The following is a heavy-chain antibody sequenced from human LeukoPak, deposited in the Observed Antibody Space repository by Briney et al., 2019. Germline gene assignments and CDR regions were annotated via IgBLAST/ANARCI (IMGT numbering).Heavy chain of an antibody. CDR2: IICSGARA. CDR1: GFNFRGYA. J-gene: IGHJ6*02. D-gene: IGHD1-26*01. V-gene: IGHV3-23*01. CDR3: AKEVVLGETNYQYYGMDV. Sequence: GSLPLSCAASGFNFRGYAMSWARPAPGKGRGWVSAIICSGARAHYAETEGGSLTSSRDNSQNTAHLQMNRLRAEDTAVYYCAKEVVLGETNYQYYGMDVWGQGTTVTVSS.